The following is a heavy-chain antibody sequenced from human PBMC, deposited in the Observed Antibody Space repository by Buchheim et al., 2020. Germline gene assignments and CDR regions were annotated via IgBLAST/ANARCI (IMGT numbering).Heavy chain of an antibody. CDR3: ASARTLGYCSGGSCNWFDP. J-gene: IGHJ5*02. Sequence: QVQLQESGPGLVKPSQTLSLTCTVSGGSISSGGYYWSWIRKHPGKGLEGIGYIYYSGSTYYNPSLKIRVTISVDTFKNKFSLKLSSVTAADTAVYYCASARTLGYCSGGSCNWFDPWGQGTL. CDR2: IYYSGST. V-gene: IGHV4-31*03. CDR1: GGSISSGGYY. D-gene: IGHD2-15*01.